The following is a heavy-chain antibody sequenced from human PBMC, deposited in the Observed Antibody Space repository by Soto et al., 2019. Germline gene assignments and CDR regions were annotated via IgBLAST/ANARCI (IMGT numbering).Heavy chain of an antibody. V-gene: IGHV5-10-1*01. CDR3: ARLEAVNYYYYGMDG. J-gene: IGHJ6*02. CDR1: GYSFTSYW. D-gene: IGHD6-19*01. Sequence: GESLKISCKGSGYSFTSYWISWVRQMPGKGLEWMGGIDPSDSYTNYSPSFQGHVTISADKSISTAYLQWSSLKASDTAMYYCARLEAVNYYYYGMDGWGQGTTVTVSS. CDR2: IDPSDSYT.